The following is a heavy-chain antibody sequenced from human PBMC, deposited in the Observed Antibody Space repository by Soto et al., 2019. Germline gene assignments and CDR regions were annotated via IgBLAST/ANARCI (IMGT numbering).Heavy chain of an antibody. D-gene: IGHD2-2*01. V-gene: IGHV4-59*08. J-gene: IGHJ3*02. CDR1: GGSISSYY. CDR2: IYYSGST. CDR3: ARGKTYCSSTSCSLDAFDI. Sequence: PSETPSLTCTVSGGSISSYYWGWIRQPPGKGLEWIGYIYYSGSTNYNPSLKSRVTISVDTSKNQFSLKLSSVTAADTAVYYCARGKTYCSSTSCSLDAFDIWGQGTMVTVSS.